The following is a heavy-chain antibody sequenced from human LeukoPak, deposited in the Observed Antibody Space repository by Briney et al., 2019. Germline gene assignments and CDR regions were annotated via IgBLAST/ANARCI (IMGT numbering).Heavy chain of an antibody. CDR1: GYTFTGYY. J-gene: IGHJ5*02. V-gene: IGHV1-2*04. D-gene: IGHD3-9*01. Sequence: TSVKVSCKASGYTFTGYYMHWVRQAPGHGLEWMGWINPNSGGTNYAQKFQGWVTMTRDTSISTAYMELSRLGSDDTAVYYCARSGGDDILTGYGNWFDPWGQGTLVTVSS. CDR2: INPNSGGT. CDR3: ARSGGDDILTGYGNWFDP.